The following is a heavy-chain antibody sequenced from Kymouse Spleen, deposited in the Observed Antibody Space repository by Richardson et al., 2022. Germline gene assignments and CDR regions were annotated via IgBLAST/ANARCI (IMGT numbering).Heavy chain of an antibody. J-gene: IGHJ5*02. CDR3: ARAYNWNYGWFDP. CDR2: INHSGST. Sequence: QVQLQQWGAGLLKPSETLSLTCAVYGGSFSGYYWSWIRQPPGKGLEWIGEINHSGSTNYNPSLKSRVTISVDTSKNQFSLKLSSVTAADTAVYYCARAYNWNYGWFDPWGQGTLVTVSS. V-gene: IGHV4-34*01. CDR1: GGSFSGYY. D-gene: IGHD1-7*01.